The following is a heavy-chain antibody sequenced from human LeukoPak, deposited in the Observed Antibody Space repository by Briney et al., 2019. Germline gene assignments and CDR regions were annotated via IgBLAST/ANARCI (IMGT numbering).Heavy chain of an antibody. CDR3: ARGAQRLAGSFDY. J-gene: IGHJ4*02. CDR1: GFAFSSYW. D-gene: IGHD6-19*01. Sequence: GGSLRLSCAASGFAFSSYWMSWVRQAPGKGLEWVANIRQDGSERYYVDSVKSRFTIPRDDAKNSLYLQMDSLRAEDTAVYYCARGAQRLAGSFDYWGQGTLVTVSS. CDR2: IRQDGSER. V-gene: IGHV3-7*03.